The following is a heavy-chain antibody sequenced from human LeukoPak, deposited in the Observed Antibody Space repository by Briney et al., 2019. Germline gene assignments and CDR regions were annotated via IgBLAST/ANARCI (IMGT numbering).Heavy chain of an antibody. CDR1: GYTFTSYG. CDR2: ISAYNGNT. V-gene: IGHV1-18*01. D-gene: IGHD3-3*01. J-gene: IGHJ4*02. Sequence: ASVKVSCKASGYTFTSYGISWVRQAPGQGLEWMGWISAYNGNTNYAQKLQGRVTMTTDTSTSTAYMELRSLRSDDTAVYYCARGSELRFLEWLFEAAPDYWGQGTLVTVSS. CDR3: ARGSELRFLEWLFEAAPDY.